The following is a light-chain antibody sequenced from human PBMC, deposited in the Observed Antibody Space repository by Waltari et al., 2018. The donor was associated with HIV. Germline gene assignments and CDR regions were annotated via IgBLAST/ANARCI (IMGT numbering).Light chain of an antibody. CDR1: SSNIGSNA. CDR2: SNN. CDR3: AAWDDSLNGLL. J-gene: IGLJ2*01. Sequence: QSVLTQPPSASGTPGQGVTISCSGSSSNIGSNAVNWYRQLPGTAPKVLIYSNNQRPSGVPDRFSGSKSGTSVSLAISGLQSEDDADYYCAAWDDSLNGLLFGGGTKLTVL. V-gene: IGLV1-44*01.